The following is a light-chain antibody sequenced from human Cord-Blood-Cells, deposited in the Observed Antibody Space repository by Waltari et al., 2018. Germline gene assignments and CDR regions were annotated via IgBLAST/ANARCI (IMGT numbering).Light chain of an antibody. CDR3: QQYNSYSPTWT. J-gene: IGKJ1*01. V-gene: IGKV1-5*01. CDR2: DAS. CDR1: QSISSW. Sequence: DIQMTQSPSTLSASVGDRAPITCRASQSISSWLAWYQQKPGKAPKLLIYDASSLESGVPSRFSGSGSGTEFTLTISSLQPDDFATYYCQQYNSYSPTWTFGQGTKVEIK.